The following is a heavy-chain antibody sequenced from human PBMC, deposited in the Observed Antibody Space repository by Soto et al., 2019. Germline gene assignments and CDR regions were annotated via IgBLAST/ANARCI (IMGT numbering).Heavy chain of an antibody. Sequence: EVQLVESGGGLVQPGESLRLSCAASGFSISSYWMNWVRQAPGKGLEWVAIIRKDGGEKYYVDSVEGRFTISRAHAKNSLYLLMTTPRGADRAAYYCAAGSGWLIDYSGRGTLVTVSS. CDR1: GFSISSYW. CDR2: IRKDGGEK. V-gene: IGHV3-7*03. D-gene: IGHD6-19*01. CDR3: AAGSGWLIDY. J-gene: IGHJ4*02.